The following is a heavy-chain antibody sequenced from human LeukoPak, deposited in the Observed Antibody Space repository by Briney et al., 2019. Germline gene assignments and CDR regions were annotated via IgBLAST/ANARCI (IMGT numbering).Heavy chain of an antibody. Sequence: SVKVSYKASGGTFSSYTISWVRQAPGQGLEWMGRIIPILGIANYAQKFQGRVTITADKSTSTAYMELSSLRSEDTAVYYCARDLEVPVSVNWGATTAGLDYWGQGTLVTVSS. CDR1: GGTFSSYT. V-gene: IGHV1-69*04. J-gene: IGHJ4*02. CDR2: IIPILGIA. CDR3: ARDLEVPVSVNWGATTAGLDY. D-gene: IGHD1-26*01.